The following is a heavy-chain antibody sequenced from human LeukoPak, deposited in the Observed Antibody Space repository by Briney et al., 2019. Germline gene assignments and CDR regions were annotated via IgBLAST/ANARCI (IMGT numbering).Heavy chain of an antibody. V-gene: IGHV3-33*06. CDR2: MWTDRSDK. CDR3: AKDLLASSRSVYFQH. CDR1: GFIFRNFA. D-gene: IGHD5-12*01. J-gene: IGHJ1*01. Sequence: GRSLRLSCAASGFIFRNFAMQWVRQAPGKGLEWVGVMWTDRSDKYYADSVKGRFTISRDNSRNALYLQMNSLRAEDTAVYYCAKDLLASSRSVYFQHWGQGTLVTVSS.